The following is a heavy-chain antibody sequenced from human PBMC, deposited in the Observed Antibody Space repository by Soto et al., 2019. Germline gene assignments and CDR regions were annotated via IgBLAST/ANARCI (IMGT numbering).Heavy chain of an antibody. J-gene: IGHJ6*02. CDR3: ARDDPRSNSGGCSGFHYYYGMDV. CDR1: GGTFSSFA. CDR2: IIPIFGRA. Sequence: QVQLVQSGAEVKKPGSSVKVSCKASGGTFSSFAISWVRQAPGQGLEWMGGIIPIFGRANYAQKFQGRVTITADEPTSTDYMELSSPRSEDTAVYYCARDDPRSNSGGCSGFHYYYGMDVWGQGTTVTVSS. D-gene: IGHD4-4*01. V-gene: IGHV1-69*12.